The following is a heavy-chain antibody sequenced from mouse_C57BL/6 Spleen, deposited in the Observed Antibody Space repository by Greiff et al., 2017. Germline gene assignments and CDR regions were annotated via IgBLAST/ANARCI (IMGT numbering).Heavy chain of an antibody. Sequence: VQLQQSGAELVKPGASVKISCKASGYAFSSYWMNWVKQRPGKGLEWIGQIYPGDGDTNYNGKFKGKATLTADKSSSTAYMQLSSLTSEDSAVXFCARQTVVAPYAMDYWGQGTSVTVSS. CDR1: GYAFSSYW. CDR3: ARQTVVAPYAMDY. CDR2: IYPGDGDT. D-gene: IGHD1-1*01. V-gene: IGHV1-80*01. J-gene: IGHJ4*01.